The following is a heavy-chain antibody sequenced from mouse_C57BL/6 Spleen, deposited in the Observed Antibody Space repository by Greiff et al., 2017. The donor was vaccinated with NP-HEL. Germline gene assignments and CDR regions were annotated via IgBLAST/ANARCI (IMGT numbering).Heavy chain of an antibody. V-gene: IGHV5-6*01. CDR1: GFTFSSYG. CDR2: ISRGGSYT. D-gene: IGHD4-1*01. J-gene: IGHJ2*01. CDR3: ARQNWDGPYFDD. Sequence: VQLKQSGGDLVKPGGSLKLSCAASGFTFSSYGMSWVRQTPDKRLEWVATISRGGSYTYYPDSVKGRFTIARDNAKNTLYLQMSSLKSEDTAMYYCARQNWDGPYFDDWGQGTTLTVSS.